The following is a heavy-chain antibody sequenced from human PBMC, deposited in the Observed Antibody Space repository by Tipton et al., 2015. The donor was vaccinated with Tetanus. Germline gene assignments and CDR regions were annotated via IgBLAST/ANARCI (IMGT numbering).Heavy chain of an antibody. V-gene: IGHV3-21*01. Sequence: GSLRLSCAASGFTFSSYSMNWVRQAPGKGLEWVSSISSSSYIYYADSVRGRFTISRDNAKNSLYLQMNSLRAEDTAVYYCARAIGYYDSSGYYFYDAFNIWGQGTMVTVSS. D-gene: IGHD3-22*01. CDR3: ARAIGYYDSSGYYFYDAFNI. J-gene: IGHJ3*02. CDR1: GFTFSSYS. CDR2: ISSSSYI.